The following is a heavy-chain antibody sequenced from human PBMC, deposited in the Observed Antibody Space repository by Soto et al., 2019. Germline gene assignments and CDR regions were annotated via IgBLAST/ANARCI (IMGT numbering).Heavy chain of an antibody. CDR3: ARGGEVLGIIYDFWGGYESWFDP. CDR2: IYYSGST. CDR1: GGSISSGGYY. Sequence: PSETLSLTCTVSGGSISSGGYYWSWIRQHPGKGLDCIGYIYYSGSTYYNPSLKSRVTISVDTSKNQFSLKLSSVTAADTAVYYCARGGEVLGIIYDFWGGYESWFDPWGQGTLFTVSS. D-gene: IGHD3-3*01. V-gene: IGHV4-31*03. J-gene: IGHJ5*02.